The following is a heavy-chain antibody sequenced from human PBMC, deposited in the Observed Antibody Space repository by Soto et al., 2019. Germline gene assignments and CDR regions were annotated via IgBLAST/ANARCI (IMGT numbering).Heavy chain of an antibody. CDR1: GYTFTSYY. D-gene: IGHD3-16*02. V-gene: IGHV1-46*03. J-gene: IGHJ4*02. CDR2: INPSGGST. CDR3: ARVVSLFDFDY. Sequence: GASVKVSCKASGYTFTSYYMHWVRQAPGQGLEWMGIINPSGGSTSYAQKFQGRVTMTRDTSTSTVYMELSSLRAEDTAVYYCARVVSLFDFDYWGQGTLVTVSS.